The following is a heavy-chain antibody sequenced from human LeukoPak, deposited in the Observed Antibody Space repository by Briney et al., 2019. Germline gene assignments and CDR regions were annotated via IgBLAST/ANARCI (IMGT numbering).Heavy chain of an antibody. CDR3: ARVLDSYAYFDY. Sequence: ASVKVSCKASGYTFTSYDFNWVRQATGQRPEWMGWINPNSGGTNYAQKFQGWVTMTRDTSISTAYMELSRLRSDDTAVYYCARVLDSYAYFDYWGQGTLVTVSS. V-gene: IGHV1-2*04. D-gene: IGHD5-18*01. CDR1: GYTFTSYD. J-gene: IGHJ4*02. CDR2: INPNSGGT.